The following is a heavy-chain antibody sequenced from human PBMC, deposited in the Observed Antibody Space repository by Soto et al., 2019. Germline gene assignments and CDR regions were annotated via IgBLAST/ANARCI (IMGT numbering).Heavy chain of an antibody. CDR1: GFTYTRYG. D-gene: IGHD3-22*01. V-gene: IGHV3-33*01. CDR2: IWYDGSKK. Sequence: GGSLILSCEASGFTYTRYGMHWVRKARGKGLEWVAVIWYDGSKKYYTDSVKGRFTISRDDSKNTLHLQMNSLRVDDTAMYYCARSGYLGPGILVYCGQGTVVTVSS. J-gene: IGHJ4*02. CDR3: ARSGYLGPGILVY.